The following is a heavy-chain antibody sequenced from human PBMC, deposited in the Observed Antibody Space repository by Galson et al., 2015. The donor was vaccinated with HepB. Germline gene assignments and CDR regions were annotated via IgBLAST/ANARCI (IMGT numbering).Heavy chain of an antibody. CDR2: INPSDSST. J-gene: IGHJ6*02. CDR1: GYNFTNYY. D-gene: IGHD3-10*01. V-gene: IGHV1-46*01. CDR3: ARDRGWQYYYYGMDV. Sequence: SVKVSCKASGYNFTNYYVHWVRQAPGQGLEWMGIINPSDSSTSYAQKFQDRVTMTRDTSTSTVYMELSSLRSEDTAVYYCARDRGWQYYYYGMDVWGQGTTVTVSS.